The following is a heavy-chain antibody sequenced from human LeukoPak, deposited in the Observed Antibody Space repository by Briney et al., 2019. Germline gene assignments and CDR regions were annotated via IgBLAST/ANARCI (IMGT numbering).Heavy chain of an antibody. CDR1: GGTFSSYA. Sequence: SVKVSCKASGGTFSSYAISWVRQAPGQGLEWMGRIIPILGIANYAQKFQGRVTITADKSTSTAYMELSSLRSEDTAVYYCASNYDFWSGYHPEGYWGQGTLVTVSS. J-gene: IGHJ4*02. CDR3: ASNYDFWSGYHPEGY. CDR2: IIPILGIA. D-gene: IGHD3-3*01. V-gene: IGHV1-69*04.